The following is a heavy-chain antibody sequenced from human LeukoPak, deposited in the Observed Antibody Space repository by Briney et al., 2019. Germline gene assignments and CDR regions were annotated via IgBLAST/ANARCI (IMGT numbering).Heavy chain of an antibody. D-gene: IGHD3-10*01. CDR1: RFTFSSPT. J-gene: IGHJ4*02. CDR2: IVAGSGYT. CDR3: AVARGLTDPLDF. V-gene: IGHV1-58*01. Sequence: GASVKVSCKASRFTFSSPTVQWVRQARGQRLEWIGWIVAGSGYTNYAQKFQERVTFTGDMSTGTVYMELSSLRSEDTAVYYCAVARGLTDPLDFWGQGTLVTVSS.